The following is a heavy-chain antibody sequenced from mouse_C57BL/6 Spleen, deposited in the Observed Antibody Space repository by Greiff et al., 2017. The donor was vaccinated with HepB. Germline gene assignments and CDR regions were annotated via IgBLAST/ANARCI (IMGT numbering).Heavy chain of an antibody. D-gene: IGHD1-1*01. V-gene: IGHV1-53*01. CDR1: GYTFTSYW. Sequence: QVQLQQSGTELVKPGASVKLSCKASGYTFTSYWMHWVKQRPGQGLEWIGNINPSNGGTNYNEKFKSKATLTVDKSSSTAYMQLSSLTSEDSAVYYCARLGTTVVAPAYWGQGTTLTVSS. CDR3: ARLGTTVVAPAY. CDR2: INPSNGGT. J-gene: IGHJ2*01.